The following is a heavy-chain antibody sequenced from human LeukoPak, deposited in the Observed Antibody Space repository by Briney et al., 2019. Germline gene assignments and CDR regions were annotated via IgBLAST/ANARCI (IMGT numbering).Heavy chain of an antibody. V-gene: IGHV4-39*07. CDR3: ARGALRYFDWLLYPTYYFDY. CDR2: IYYSGST. CDR1: GGSISSSSYY. Sequence: KPSETLSLTCTVSGGSISSSSYYWGWIRQPPGKGLEWIGSIYYSGSTYYNPSLKSRVTISVDTSKNQFSLKLSSVTAADTAVYYCARGALRYFDWLLYPTYYFDYWGQGTLVTVSS. D-gene: IGHD3-9*01. J-gene: IGHJ4*02.